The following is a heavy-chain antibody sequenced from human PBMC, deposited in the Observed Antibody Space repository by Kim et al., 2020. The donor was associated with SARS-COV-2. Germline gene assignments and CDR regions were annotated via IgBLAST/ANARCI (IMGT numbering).Heavy chain of an antibody. J-gene: IGHJ3*02. CDR3: ARDADSMDDAFDI. CDR1: GFTFSSYG. D-gene: IGHD3-10*01. V-gene: IGHV3-33*08. Sequence: GGSLRLSCAASGFTFSSYGMHWVRQAPGKGLEWVAVIWYDGSNKYYADSVKGRFTISRDNSKNTLYLQMNSLRAEDTAVYYCARDADSMDDAFDIWGQGTMATVSS. CDR2: IWYDGSNK.